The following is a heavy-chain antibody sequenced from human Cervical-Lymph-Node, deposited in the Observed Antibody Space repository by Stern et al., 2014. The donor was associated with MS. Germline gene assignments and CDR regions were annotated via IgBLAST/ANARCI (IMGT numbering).Heavy chain of an antibody. V-gene: IGHV3-30*04. Sequence: QVQLVQSGGGVVQPGRSLRLSCAASGFTFSSFAMHWVRQAPGKGLEWVALISHEGSYKYYADSVRGRFTISRDNSKNTLYLQMNSLRAEDTAVYYCARDPITMKVVVKTPYFQRWGQGTLVTVSS. CDR3: ARDPITMKVVVKTPYFQR. CDR1: GFTFSSFA. CDR2: ISHEGSYK. D-gene: IGHD3-22*01. J-gene: IGHJ1*01.